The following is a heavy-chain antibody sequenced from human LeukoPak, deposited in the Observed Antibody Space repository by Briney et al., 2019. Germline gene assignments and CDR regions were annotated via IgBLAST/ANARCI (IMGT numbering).Heavy chain of an antibody. V-gene: IGHV3-23*01. CDR3: SRSAYYDGSGNYYDY. CDR1: GFTFSNFP. CDR2: ISGSGGDT. J-gene: IGHJ4*02. Sequence: GGSLRLSCAASGFTFSNFPMTWVRQAPGKGLEAFSSISGSGGDTYYKDSVKGRFTISRDNAKNTLYLQMNGLRAEDTAVYYCSRSAYYDGSGNYYDYWGQGTLVTVSS. D-gene: IGHD3-22*01.